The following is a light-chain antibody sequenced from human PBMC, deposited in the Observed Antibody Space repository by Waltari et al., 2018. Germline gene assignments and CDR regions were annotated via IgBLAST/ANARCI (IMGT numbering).Light chain of an antibody. J-gene: IGLJ3*02. V-gene: IGLV2-14*01. Sequence: QSALTQPASVSASPGQSITISCPGTRSDVGFYAFVSWFQQHPGKAPKVMIYKVNNRPSGVSNRFSGSKSANTASLTISGLQAEDEADYYCSSYTRRSYWVFGGGTQLTVL. CDR1: RSDVGFYAF. CDR2: KVN. CDR3: SSYTRRSYWV.